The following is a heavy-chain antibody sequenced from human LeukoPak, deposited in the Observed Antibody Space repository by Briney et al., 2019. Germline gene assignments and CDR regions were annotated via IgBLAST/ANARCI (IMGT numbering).Heavy chain of an antibody. D-gene: IGHD4-11*01. J-gene: IGHJ4*02. CDR1: GGSISSSSYY. CDR3: ARQPTYRPGGPDY. Sequence: PSETLPLTCTVSGGSISSSSYYWGWIRQPPGKGLEWIGSIYYSGSTYYNPSLKSRVTISVDTSKNQFSLKLSSVTAADTAVYYCARQPTYRPGGPDYWGQGTLVTVSS. CDR2: IYYSGST. V-gene: IGHV4-39*01.